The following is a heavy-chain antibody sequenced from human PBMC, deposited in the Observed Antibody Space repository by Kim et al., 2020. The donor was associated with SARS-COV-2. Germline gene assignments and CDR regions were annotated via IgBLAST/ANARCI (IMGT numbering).Heavy chain of an antibody. V-gene: IGHV3-23*01. CDR2: ISPGGDKT. Sequence: GGSLRLSCAASGFTFSSYAMSWVRQAPGKGLEWVSAISPGGDKTYHTDSVKGRFTISRDNSKNTLYLQMNSLRAEDTAVYFCAKGASCNSREGCDYWGQG. CDR1: GFTFSSYA. J-gene: IGHJ4*02. D-gene: IGHD1-26*01. CDR3: AKGASCNSREGCDY.